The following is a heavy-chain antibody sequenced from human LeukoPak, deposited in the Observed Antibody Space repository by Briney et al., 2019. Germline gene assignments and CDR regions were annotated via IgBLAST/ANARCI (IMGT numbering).Heavy chain of an antibody. CDR3: AKGRSFSTSDAFDI. V-gene: IGHV3-48*01. CDR1: GFTFSSYS. Sequence: GGSLRLSCAASGFTFSSYSMNWVRQAPGKGLEWVSYISSGSGSSIYYADSVKGRFTISRDSSNNTLCLQMNGLRAEDTARYYCAKGRSFSTSDAFDIWGQGTMVTVSS. J-gene: IGHJ3*02. CDR2: ISSGSGSSI. D-gene: IGHD2-2*01.